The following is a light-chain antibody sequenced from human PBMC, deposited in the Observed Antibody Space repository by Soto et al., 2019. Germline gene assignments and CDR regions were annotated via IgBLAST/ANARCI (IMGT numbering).Light chain of an antibody. CDR2: GNS. CDR3: SSYAGIYTPYV. CDR1: SSNIGAGYD. V-gene: IGLV1-40*01. Sequence: QSVLAQPPSVSGAPGQKVTISCTGSSSNIGAGYDLHWYQQLPGTAPKLLLYGNSNRPSGVPDRFSGSKSGNTASLTVSGLQAEDEADYYCSSYAGIYTPYVFGTGTKVTVL. J-gene: IGLJ1*01.